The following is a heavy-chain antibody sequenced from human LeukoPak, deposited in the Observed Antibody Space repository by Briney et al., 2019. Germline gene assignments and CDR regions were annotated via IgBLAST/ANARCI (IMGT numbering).Heavy chain of an antibody. Sequence: SETLSLTCTVSGGSISSYYWSWIRQPAGKGLEWMGRIYTSGSTNYNPSLKSRVTMSVDTSKNQFSLKLSSVTAADTAVYYCASEDRGYSYGALGYWGQGTLVTVSS. CDR1: GGSISSYY. CDR2: IYTSGST. V-gene: IGHV4-4*07. D-gene: IGHD5-18*01. CDR3: ASEDRGYSYGALGY. J-gene: IGHJ4*02.